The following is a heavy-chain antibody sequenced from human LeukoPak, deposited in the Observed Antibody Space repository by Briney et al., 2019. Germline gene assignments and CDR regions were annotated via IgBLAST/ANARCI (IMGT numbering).Heavy chain of an antibody. V-gene: IGHV4-59*01. Sequence: SETLSLTCTVSGGSISTYYWSWIRQPPGKGLEWIGYIYYSGSTNYNPSLQSRVTISVDTSKNQFSLKLSSVTAADTAVYYCTRHSSSWSHFDYWAQGTLVTVSS. J-gene: IGHJ4*02. CDR2: IYYSGST. D-gene: IGHD6-13*01. CDR3: TRHSSSWSHFDY. CDR1: GGSISTYY.